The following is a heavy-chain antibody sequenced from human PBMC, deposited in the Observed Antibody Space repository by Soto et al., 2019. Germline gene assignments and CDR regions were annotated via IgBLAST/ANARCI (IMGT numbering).Heavy chain of an antibody. CDR2: IYYSGSS. V-gene: IGHV4-30-4*01. CDR1: GGSFRSADYY. J-gene: IGHJ6*02. Sequence: SETLSLTCTVSGGSFRSADYYWSWIRQPPGKGLEWIGYIYYSGSSSYNPSLKSRVTISVDTSKNQFSLKLSSVTAADTAVYYCARGSVVNDYLYGLDVWGQGTTVTVSS. CDR3: ARGSVVNDYLYGLDV. D-gene: IGHD3-22*01.